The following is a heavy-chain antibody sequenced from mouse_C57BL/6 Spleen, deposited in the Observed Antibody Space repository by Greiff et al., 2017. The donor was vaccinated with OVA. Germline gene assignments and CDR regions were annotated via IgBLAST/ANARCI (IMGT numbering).Heavy chain of an antibody. J-gene: IGHJ3*01. D-gene: IGHD2-13*01. Sequence: EVKLMESGGGLVKPGGSLKLSCAASGFTFSSYTMSWVRQTPEKRLEWVATISGGGGNTYYPDSVKGRFTISRDNATNTLYLQMSSLGSEDTAFYYCARESAVTSGFAYWGQGTLVTVSA. CDR2: ISGGGGNT. CDR3: ARESAVTSGFAY. V-gene: IGHV5-9*01. CDR1: GFTFSSYT.